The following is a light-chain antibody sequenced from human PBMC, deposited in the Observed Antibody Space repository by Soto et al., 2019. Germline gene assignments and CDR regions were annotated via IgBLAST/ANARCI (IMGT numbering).Light chain of an antibody. CDR2: AAS. V-gene: IGKV1-39*01. CDR3: QQTYSTAWT. Sequence: DLQMAQSPSSLSASIGDRVTITCRASQSITTYLNWYQQKPGKAPNLLIYAASSLQGGVPSRFSGSGSGTDFTLTISSLQPEDFATYYCQQTYSTAWTFGQGTKVDLK. J-gene: IGKJ1*01. CDR1: QSITTY.